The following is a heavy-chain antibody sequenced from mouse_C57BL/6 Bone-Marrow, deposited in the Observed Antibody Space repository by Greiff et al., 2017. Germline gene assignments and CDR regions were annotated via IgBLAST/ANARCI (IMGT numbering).Heavy chain of an antibody. CDR1: GFTFSDYY. Sequence: VKLVESGGGLVQPGGSLKLSCAASGFTFSDYYMYWVRQTPEKRLEWVAYISNGGGSTYYPHTVKGRFTISRDNAKNPLYLQMSRLKSEDTTMYYCAKEDMITTRDYYAMDYWGQRTSVTVSS. CDR3: AKEDMITTRDYYAMDY. V-gene: IGHV5-12*01. J-gene: IGHJ4*01. CDR2: ISNGGGST. D-gene: IGHD2-4*01.